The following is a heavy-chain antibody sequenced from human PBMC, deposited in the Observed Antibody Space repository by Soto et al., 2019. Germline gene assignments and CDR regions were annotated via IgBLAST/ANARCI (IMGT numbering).Heavy chain of an antibody. CDR2: ISGDASST. J-gene: IGHJ4*02. CDR3: TRGATRMTYWGLFES. CDR1: GFTFIDNW. V-gene: IGHV3-74*01. D-gene: IGHD7-27*01. Sequence: EVKVVESGGGLVQPGGSLRLSCAASGFTFIDNWKHWVRQPPGKGPVWVSLISGDASSTSYADSVKDRLTISGDSGKNNVFLQMDIAGVEDTAVYFCTRGATRMTYWGLFESWGQGSLVPVS.